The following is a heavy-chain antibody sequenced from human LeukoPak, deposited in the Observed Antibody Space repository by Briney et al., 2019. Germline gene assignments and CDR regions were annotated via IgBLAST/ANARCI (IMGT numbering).Heavy chain of an antibody. D-gene: IGHD3-16*01. CDR3: AKEDRRGRHFDY. Sequence: GGSLRLSCTASGFTFSDYWMTWVRQAPGKGPEWVANIKQDGSQRYYVDSVRGRFTISRDNAKNSLYLQMNSLRAEDTALYYCAKEDRRGRHFDYWGQGTLVTVSS. V-gene: IGHV3-7*03. CDR2: IKQDGSQR. CDR1: GFTFSDYW. J-gene: IGHJ4*02.